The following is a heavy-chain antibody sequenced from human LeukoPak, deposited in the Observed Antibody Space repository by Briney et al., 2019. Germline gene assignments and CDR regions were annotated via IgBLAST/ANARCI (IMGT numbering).Heavy chain of an antibody. Sequence: SETLSLTCTVSGGSISSSSYYWGWIRQPPGKGLEWIGSIYYSGSTYYNPSLKSRVTTSVDTSKNQFSLKLSSVTAADTAVYYCARDGTYYYDSSGYYYAGWFDPWGQGTLVTVSS. D-gene: IGHD3-22*01. CDR3: ARDGTYYYDSSGYYYAGWFDP. CDR2: IYYSGST. J-gene: IGHJ5*02. V-gene: IGHV4-39*07. CDR1: GGSISSSSYY.